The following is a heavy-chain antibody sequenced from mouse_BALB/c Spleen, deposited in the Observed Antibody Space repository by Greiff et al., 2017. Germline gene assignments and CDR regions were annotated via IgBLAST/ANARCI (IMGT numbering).Heavy chain of an antibody. J-gene: IGHJ2*01. V-gene: IGHV14-3*02. Sequence: VQLQQSGAELVKPGASVKLSCTASGFNIKDTYMHWVKQRPEQGLEWIGRIDPANGNTKYDPKFQGKATITADTSSNTAYLQLSSLTSEDTAVYDCARSPRSSLDYWGQGTTLTVSS. CDR1: GFNIKDTY. CDR3: ARSPRSSLDY. D-gene: IGHD1-1*01. CDR2: IDPANGNT.